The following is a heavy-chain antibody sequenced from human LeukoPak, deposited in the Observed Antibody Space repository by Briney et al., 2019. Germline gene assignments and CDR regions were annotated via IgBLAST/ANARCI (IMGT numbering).Heavy chain of an antibody. CDR3: SRAGLGTNFYSNFDY. D-gene: IGHD2-21*02. CDR2: LYYSGTT. CDR1: GGSISTGNY. V-gene: IGHV4-39*02. Sequence: PSETLSLTCTVSGGSISTGNYWAWIGSPPAKGLAWIGSLYYSGTTYYNPPLKSRVNISVETPKNHFSLHLSSVTAAATAVSYCSRAGLGTNFYSNFDYWGQGTLVTVSS. J-gene: IGHJ4*02.